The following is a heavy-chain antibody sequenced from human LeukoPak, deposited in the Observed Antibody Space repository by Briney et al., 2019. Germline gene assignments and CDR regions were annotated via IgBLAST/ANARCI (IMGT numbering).Heavy chain of an antibody. CDR2: IYYSGST. D-gene: IGHD4-17*01. J-gene: IGHJ4*02. CDR1: GGSISSSSYN. CDR3: ARLDTVTTSSY. Sequence: SETLSLTCTVSGGSISSSSYNWGWIRXPXGKGLEWIGSIYYSGSTYYNPSLKSRVTISVDTSKNQFSLKLSSVTAADTAVYYCARLDTVTTSSYWGQGTLVTVSS. V-gene: IGHV4-39*01.